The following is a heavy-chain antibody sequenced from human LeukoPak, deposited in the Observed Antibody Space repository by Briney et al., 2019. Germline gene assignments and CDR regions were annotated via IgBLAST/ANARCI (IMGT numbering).Heavy chain of an antibody. CDR3: ARAPGAALD. J-gene: IGHJ4*02. D-gene: IGHD2-15*01. CDR2: INHRGST. Sequence: SETLSLTCAVYGGSFSGYYWSWVRQPPGKGLEWIGEINHRGSTNYNPSLKSRVTVSLDTSKNQFSLKLSSVTAADAAVYYCARAPGAALDWGQGTLVTVSS. CDR1: GGSFSGYY. V-gene: IGHV4-34*01.